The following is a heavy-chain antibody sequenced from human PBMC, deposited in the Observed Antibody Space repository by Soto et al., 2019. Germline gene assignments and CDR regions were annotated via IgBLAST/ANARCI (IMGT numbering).Heavy chain of an antibody. J-gene: IGHJ4*02. CDR1: GFNFSTYS. Sequence: EVQLVESGGGLVKPGGSLRLSCAASGFNFSTYSLNWVRQAPGKGLEWVSSISSSATYIDYADSVKGRFTISRDNAKRSLYLQMNSLSAEDTGVYYCARYGYYYHSSAYSGYWGQGTPVTVS. D-gene: IGHD3-22*01. CDR2: ISSSATYI. V-gene: IGHV3-21*01. CDR3: ARYGYYYHSSAYSGY.